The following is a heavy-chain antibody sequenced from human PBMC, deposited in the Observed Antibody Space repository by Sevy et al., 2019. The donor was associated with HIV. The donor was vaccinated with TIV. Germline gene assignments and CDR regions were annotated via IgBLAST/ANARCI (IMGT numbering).Heavy chain of an antibody. V-gene: IGHV3-23*01. J-gene: IGHJ4*02. CDR1: GFAFHEYS. D-gene: IGHD2-8*01. CDR3: AGNGCSRPLDY. CDR2: LSFGCGKI. Sequence: GGSLRLSCAASGFAFHEYSMSWIRQAPGKGLEWVATLSFGCGKINYADSVKGRFTISRDNSKNSFYLQMDNLRVEDTALDYGAGNGCSRPLDYWGQGTRVTVSS.